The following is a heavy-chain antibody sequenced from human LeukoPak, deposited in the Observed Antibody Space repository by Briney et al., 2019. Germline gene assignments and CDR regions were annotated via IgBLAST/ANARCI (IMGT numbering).Heavy chain of an antibody. CDR2: LWYDGSNG. CDR3: ARPLSIVGATIGAFDI. V-gene: IGHV3-33*01. D-gene: IGHD1-26*01. J-gene: IGHJ3*02. CDR1: GLNLSNYG. Sequence: GGSLRLSCAASGLNLSNYGVHWAREAPGRGREWLAVLWYDGSNGYYADSVKGRFTISRDNSKNTLYLQMNSLRAEDTAVYYCARPLSIVGATIGAFDIWGQGTMVTVSS.